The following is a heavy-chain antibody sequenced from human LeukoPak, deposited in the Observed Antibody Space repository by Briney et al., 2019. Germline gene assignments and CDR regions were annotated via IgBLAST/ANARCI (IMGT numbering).Heavy chain of an antibody. J-gene: IGHJ4*02. V-gene: IGHV3-69-1*02. Sequence: GGSLRLPCTASGFTFRDYEDNWARHPPAKGREWMSYISTGCTKHYSDSVKGRFTISRDDGKNSLYLQMNSLRAEDTAVYYCGCIGYSNYVGYWGQGTLVTVSS. CDR3: GCIGYSNYVGY. CDR1: GFTFRDYE. CDR2: ISTGCTK. D-gene: IGHD6-13*01.